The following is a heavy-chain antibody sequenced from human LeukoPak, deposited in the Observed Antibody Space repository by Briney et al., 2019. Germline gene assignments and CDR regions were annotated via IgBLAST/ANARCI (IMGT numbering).Heavy chain of an antibody. Sequence: GGSLRLSCAASGFTFSSYGMHWVRQAPGKGLEWVAVISYDGSNKYYADSVKGRFTISRDNSKNTLYLQMNSLRAEDTAVYYCAKDFMITFGGVLDYWGQGTLVTVSS. V-gene: IGHV3-30*18. CDR1: GFTFSSYG. D-gene: IGHD3-16*01. CDR2: ISYDGSNK. J-gene: IGHJ4*02. CDR3: AKDFMITFGGVLDY.